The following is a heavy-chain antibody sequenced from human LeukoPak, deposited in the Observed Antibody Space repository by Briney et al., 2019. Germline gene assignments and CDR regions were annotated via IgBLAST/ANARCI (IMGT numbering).Heavy chain of an antibody. Sequence: GGSLRLSCAASGFTFSSYGMHWVRQAPGKGLEWVAVISYDGSNKYYADSVKGRFTISRDNAKNSLYLQMNSLRAEDTALYYCARVCRLFGSGIYSSSWYDAFDIWGQGTMVTVSS. CDR3: ARVCRLFGSGIYSSSWYDAFDI. D-gene: IGHD6-13*01. CDR2: ISYDGSNK. V-gene: IGHV3-30*03. CDR1: GFTFSSYG. J-gene: IGHJ3*02.